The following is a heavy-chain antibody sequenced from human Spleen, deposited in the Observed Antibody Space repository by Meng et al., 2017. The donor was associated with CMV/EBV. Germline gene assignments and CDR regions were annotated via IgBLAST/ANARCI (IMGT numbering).Heavy chain of an antibody. V-gene: IGHV3-21*04. Sequence: GESLKISCAASGFTFGSHSMNWVRQAPGKGLEWVSSISSSSSYIYYADSVKGRFTISRDNAKNSLYLQMNSLRAEDTAVYYCAKGGRYENSWFDPWGQGSLVTVSS. D-gene: IGHD3-16*01. CDR3: AKGGRYENSWFDP. CDR1: GFTFGSHS. CDR2: ISSSSSYI. J-gene: IGHJ5*02.